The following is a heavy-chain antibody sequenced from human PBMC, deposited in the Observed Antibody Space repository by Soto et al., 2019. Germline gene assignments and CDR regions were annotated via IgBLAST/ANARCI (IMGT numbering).Heavy chain of an antibody. Sequence: GGSLRLSCAASGFTFSSYAMSWVRQAPGKGLEWVSAISGSGGSTYYADSVKGRFTISRDNSKNTLYLQMNSLRAEDTAVYYCAKEFLAGSKYGEETQFDYWGQGTLVTVSS. CDR1: GFTFSSYA. J-gene: IGHJ4*02. D-gene: IGHD4-17*01. CDR3: AKEFLAGSKYGEETQFDY. V-gene: IGHV3-23*01. CDR2: ISGSGGST.